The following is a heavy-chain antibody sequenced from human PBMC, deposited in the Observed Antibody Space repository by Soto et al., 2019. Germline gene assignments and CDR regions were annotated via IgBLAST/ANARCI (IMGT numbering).Heavy chain of an antibody. CDR1: GCTFISYG. CDR2: ISCSGGST. Sequence: PVGSLRLCWSAAGCTFISYGMSWVRKAPGKGLEWVSAISCSGGSTYYADSVKGRFTISRDNSKNTLYLQMNSLRAEDTAVYYCAKDVTYSSVTPDYWGQGTLVTVSS. V-gene: IGHV3-23*01. J-gene: IGHJ4*02. CDR3: AKDVTYSSVTPDY. D-gene: IGHD6-25*01.